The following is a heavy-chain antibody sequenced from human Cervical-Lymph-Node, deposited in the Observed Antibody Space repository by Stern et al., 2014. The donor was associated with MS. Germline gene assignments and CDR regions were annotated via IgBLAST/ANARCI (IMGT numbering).Heavy chain of an antibody. CDR1: GGTFSDYA. CDR3: ARGAYCGGDCYWGWFDS. D-gene: IGHD2-21*02. V-gene: IGHV1-69*01. Sequence: QVQLVQSGAEVTKPGSSVKVSCKASGGTFSDYAISWVRQAPGHGLEWMGGIIPIFGSTDYAQNFQGRVTITADESTTTAYMDLSSLRSEDTAVYYCARGAYCGGDCYWGWFDSWGQGTLVTVSS. J-gene: IGHJ5*01. CDR2: IIPIFGST.